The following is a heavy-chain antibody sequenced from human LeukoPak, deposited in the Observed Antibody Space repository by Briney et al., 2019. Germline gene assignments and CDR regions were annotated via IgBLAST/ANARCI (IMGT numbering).Heavy chain of an antibody. CDR2: ISSSATTI. CDR3: AREGCSRTSCYDP. CDR1: GFTFSSYE. J-gene: IGHJ5*02. Sequence: GGSLRLSCAASGFTFSSYEMNWVRQAPGKGLEWVSYISSSATTIYYADSVKGRFTISRDNAKNSLYLQMNSLRAEDTAVYYCAREGCSRTSCYDPWGQGTLVTVSS. V-gene: IGHV3-48*03. D-gene: IGHD2-2*01.